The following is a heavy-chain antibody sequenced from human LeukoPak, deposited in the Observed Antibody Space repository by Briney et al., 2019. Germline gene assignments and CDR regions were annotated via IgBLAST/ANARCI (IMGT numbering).Heavy chain of an antibody. CDR3: ARERGYSGYDKYNWFDP. V-gene: IGHV3-48*04. J-gene: IGHJ5*02. Sequence: PGGSLRLSCAASGFTFSSYSMNWVRQAPGKGLEWVSYISSSGSTIYYADSVKGRFTISRDNAKNSLYLQMNSLRAEDTAVYYCARERGYSGYDKYNWFDPWGQGTLVTVSS. CDR1: GFTFSSYS. D-gene: IGHD5-12*01. CDR2: ISSSGSTI.